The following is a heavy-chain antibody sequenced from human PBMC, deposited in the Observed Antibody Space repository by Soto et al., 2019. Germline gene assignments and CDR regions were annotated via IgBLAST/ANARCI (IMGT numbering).Heavy chain of an antibody. D-gene: IGHD2-21*02. CDR1: GGTFSSYA. CDR3: ARVLFRFVLVTTDAFDI. V-gene: IGHV1-69*01. J-gene: IGHJ3*02. Sequence: QVQLVQSGAEVKKPGSSVKVSCKASGGTFSSYAISWVRQAPGQGLEWMGGIIPIFGTANYAQKFQGRVTITADESTSTAYMELSSLRSEDTAVYYCARVLFRFVLVTTDAFDIWGQGTMVTVSS. CDR2: IIPIFGTA.